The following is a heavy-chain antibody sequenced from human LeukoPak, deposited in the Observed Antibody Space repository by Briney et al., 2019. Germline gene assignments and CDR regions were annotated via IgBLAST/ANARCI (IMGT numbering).Heavy chain of an antibody. V-gene: IGHV3-43*01. CDR3: AKDKYSNYYFDY. Sequence: GGSLRLSCAASGFTFDDYTMHWVRQAPGKGLEWVSLISWDGGSTYYADSVKGRFTISRDNSKNSLYLQMNSLRTEDTALYYCAKDKYSNYYFDYWGQGTLVTVSS. CDR2: ISWDGGST. J-gene: IGHJ4*02. D-gene: IGHD4-11*01. CDR1: GFTFDDYT.